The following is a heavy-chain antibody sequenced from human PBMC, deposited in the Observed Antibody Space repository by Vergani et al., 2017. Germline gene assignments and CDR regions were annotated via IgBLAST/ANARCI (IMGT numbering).Heavy chain of an antibody. CDR1: GFTFSNSA. CDR3: ARSRYDSSGFSTIFRY. Sequence: EVHLLESGGGLVQSGGSLRLSCAASGFTFSNSAVSWVRQAPGRGLAWVSSISGPGLSTYYADSVKGRFSISRDNSKNTVFLQMNSLRVEDTAVYYCARSRYDSSGFSTIFRYWVQGTRVTVS. CDR2: ISGPGLST. J-gene: IGHJ4*02. D-gene: IGHD3-22*01. V-gene: IGHV3-23*01.